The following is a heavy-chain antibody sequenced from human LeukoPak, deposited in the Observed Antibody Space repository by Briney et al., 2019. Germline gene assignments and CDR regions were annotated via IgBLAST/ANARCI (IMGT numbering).Heavy chain of an antibody. J-gene: IGHJ4*02. CDR2: IYYSGST. Sequence: PSETLSLTCTVSGGSISSYYWSWIRQPPGKGLEWIGYIYYSGSTNYNPSLKSRVTISVDTSKNQLSLKLSSVTAADTAVYYCARGATVGATQWYFDYWGQGTLVTVSS. CDR3: ARGATVGATQWYFDY. V-gene: IGHV4-59*01. CDR1: GGSISSYY. D-gene: IGHD1-26*01.